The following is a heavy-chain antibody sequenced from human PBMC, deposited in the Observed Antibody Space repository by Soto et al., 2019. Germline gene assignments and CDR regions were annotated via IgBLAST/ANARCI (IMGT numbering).Heavy chain of an antibody. CDR1: GYTFTTYG. J-gene: IGHJ4*02. V-gene: IGHV1-18*01. Sequence: QVQLVQSGAEVKKPWASVKVSCKASGYTFTTYGISWVRQAPGQVLEWMGWISAYTVNTNYAQKLQRRVTMTTDTSTSTAYMELRSLRSDDTAVYYCARDRAIVGETTFDYWGQGTLVTVS. D-gene: IGHD1-26*01. CDR3: ARDRAIVGETTFDY. CDR2: ISAYTVNT.